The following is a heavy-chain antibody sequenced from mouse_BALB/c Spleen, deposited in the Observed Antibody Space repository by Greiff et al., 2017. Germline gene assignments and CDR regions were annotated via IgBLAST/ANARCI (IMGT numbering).Heavy chain of an antibody. Sequence: EVKLMESGGGLVQPGGSLKLSCAASGFTFSSYGMHWVRQAPEKGLEWVAYISSGSSTIYYADTVKGRFTISRDNPKNTLFLQMTSLRSEDTAMYYCAVLWINAMDYWGQGTSVTVSS. J-gene: IGHJ4*01. D-gene: IGHD1-1*02. CDR2: ISSGSSTI. CDR1: GFTFSSYG. V-gene: IGHV5-17*02. CDR3: AVLWINAMDY.